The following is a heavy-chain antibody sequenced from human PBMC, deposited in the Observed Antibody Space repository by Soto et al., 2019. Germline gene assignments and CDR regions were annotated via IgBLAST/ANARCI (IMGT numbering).Heavy chain of an antibody. CDR1: GFTFSSYS. CDR2: ISSSSSYI. J-gene: IGHJ4*02. V-gene: IGHV3-21*01. D-gene: IGHD2-2*01. CDR3: ARTGNQCSSTSCYEGHFDY. Sequence: PGGSLRLSCAASGFTFSSYSMNWVRQAPGKGLEWVSSISSSSSYIYYADSVKGRFTISRDNAKNSLYLQMNSLRAEDTAVYYCARTGNQCSSTSCYEGHFDYWGQGTLVTVSS.